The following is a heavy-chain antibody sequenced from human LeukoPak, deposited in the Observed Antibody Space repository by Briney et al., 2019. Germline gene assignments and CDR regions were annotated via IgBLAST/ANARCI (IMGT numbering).Heavy chain of an antibody. CDR1: GFTFSSYA. CDR2: ISYDGSNK. CDR3: ARDNGGSYRGAFDI. Sequence: PGGSLRLSCAASGFTFSSYAMHWVRQAPGKGLEWVAVISYDGSNKYYADSVKGRFTISRDNSKNTLYLQMNSLRAEDTAVYYCARDNGGSYRGAFDIWGQGTMVTVSS. J-gene: IGHJ3*02. D-gene: IGHD1-26*01. V-gene: IGHV3-30-3*01.